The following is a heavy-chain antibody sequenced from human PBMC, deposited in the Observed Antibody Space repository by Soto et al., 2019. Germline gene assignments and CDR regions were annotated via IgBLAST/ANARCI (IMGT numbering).Heavy chain of an antibody. J-gene: IGHJ6*02. CDR3: ARATEYSSSWGRMDYYGMDV. D-gene: IGHD6-13*01. V-gene: IGHV3-11*01. CDR1: GFTFSDYY. Sequence: GSLRLSCAASGFTFSDYYMSWIRQAPGKGLEWVSYISSSGSTIYYAASVKGRFTTSRDNAKNSLYLQMNSLRAEDTAVYYCARATEYSSSWGRMDYYGMDVWGQGTTVTVSS. CDR2: ISSSGSTI.